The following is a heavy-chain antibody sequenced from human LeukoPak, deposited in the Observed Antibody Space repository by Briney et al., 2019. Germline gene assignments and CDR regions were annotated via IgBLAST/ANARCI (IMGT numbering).Heavy chain of an antibody. Sequence: GRSLRLSCAASGFTFSSYGMPWVRQAPGQGLESVAGISYDGINKYYADSVKGRFTISRDNSKNTLYLQMNSLRAEDTAVYYCAKEANDYVWGSYRSYYFDYWGQGTLVTVSS. CDR2: ISYDGINK. CDR1: GFTFSSYG. D-gene: IGHD3-16*02. CDR3: AKEANDYVWGSYRSYYFDY. V-gene: IGHV3-30*18. J-gene: IGHJ4*02.